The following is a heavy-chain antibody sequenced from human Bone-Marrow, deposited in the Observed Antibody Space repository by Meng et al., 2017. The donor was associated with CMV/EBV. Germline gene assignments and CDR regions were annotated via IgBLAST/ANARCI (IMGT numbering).Heavy chain of an antibody. Sequence: GESLKISCAASGFTFDDYAMHWVRQAPGKGLEWVSLISWDGGSTYYADSVKGRFTISRDNSKNSLYLQMNSLRAEDTALYYCAKGGLDTAMVTGGYFDYWGQGTLVTVSS. V-gene: IGHV3-43D*03. J-gene: IGHJ4*02. CDR3: AKGGLDTAMVTGGYFDY. D-gene: IGHD5-18*01. CDR2: ISWDGGST. CDR1: GFTFDDYA.